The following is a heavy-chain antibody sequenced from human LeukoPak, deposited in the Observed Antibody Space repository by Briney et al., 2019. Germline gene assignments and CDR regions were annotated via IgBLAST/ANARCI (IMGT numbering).Heavy chain of an antibody. Sequence: GGSLRLSCAASGFTFTTYTMNWVRQAPGKGLEWVSSISSSSTYIYYADSVKGRFTISRDNAKNSVYLQMLSLRAEDTAVYYCAKDIYGGSWPNDYWGQGTLVTVSS. J-gene: IGHJ4*02. CDR1: GFTFTTYT. CDR2: ISSSSTYI. CDR3: AKDIYGGSWPNDY. V-gene: IGHV3-21*01. D-gene: IGHD4-23*01.